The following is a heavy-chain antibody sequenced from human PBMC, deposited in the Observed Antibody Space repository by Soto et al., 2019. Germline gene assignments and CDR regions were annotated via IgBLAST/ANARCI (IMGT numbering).Heavy chain of an antibody. V-gene: IGHV1-18*01. CDR3: AAATSIALGFRY. J-gene: IGHJ4*02. CDR1: GFTFNTHG. D-gene: IGHD1-26*01. Sequence: QGYLVQSGAEVKRPGASVRVSCKTSGFTFNTHGFSWVRQAPGQGLEWMGWNSALNGKAFYAHNFQDRVIMTTDTSSSTAYMELRGLKSDDTAVYYCAAATSIALGFRYLGQGTLVTVSS. CDR2: NSALNGKA.